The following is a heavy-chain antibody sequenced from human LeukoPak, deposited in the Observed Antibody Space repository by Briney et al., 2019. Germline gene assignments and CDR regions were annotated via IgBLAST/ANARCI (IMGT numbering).Heavy chain of an antibody. Sequence: GASVKVSCKASGYTFTSYGISWVRQAPGQGLEWVGWISAYNGHTNYAQKLQGRVTMTTDASTTTAYMELRSLRFDDTAVYYCTRYLGSTCFDSWGQGTLVTVSS. J-gene: IGHJ4*02. CDR3: TRYLGSTCFDS. D-gene: IGHD2-2*01. V-gene: IGHV1-18*01. CDR2: ISAYNGHT. CDR1: GYTFTSYG.